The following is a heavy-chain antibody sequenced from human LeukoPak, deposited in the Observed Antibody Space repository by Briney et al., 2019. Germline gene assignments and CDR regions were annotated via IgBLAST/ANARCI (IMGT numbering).Heavy chain of an antibody. Sequence: GGSLRLSCAASGFTFSSYSMNWVRQAPGKGLEWVSSISSSSSYIYYADSVKGRFTISRDNAKNSLYLQMNSLRAEDTAVYYCARDRDDILTGYYGFDYWGQGTLVTVSS. CDR1: GFTFSSYS. D-gene: IGHD3-9*01. CDR3: ARDRDDILTGYYGFDY. J-gene: IGHJ4*02. V-gene: IGHV3-21*01. CDR2: ISSSSSYI.